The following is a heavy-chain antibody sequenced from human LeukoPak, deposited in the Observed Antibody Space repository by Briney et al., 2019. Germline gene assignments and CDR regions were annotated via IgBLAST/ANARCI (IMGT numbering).Heavy chain of an antibody. V-gene: IGHV3-23*01. CDR1: EFTFSSYA. J-gene: IGHJ4*02. Sequence: PGGSLRLSCAASEFTFSSYAMSWVRQAPEKGLEWVSAISGSGDKTYYTDSVKGRFTISRDNSKNTLFLQMNSLRAEDTAVYYCAKDGGLWVSAHWGDSWGRGTLVTVSS. CDR2: ISGSGDKT. CDR3: AKDGGLWVSAHWGDS. D-gene: IGHD7-27*01.